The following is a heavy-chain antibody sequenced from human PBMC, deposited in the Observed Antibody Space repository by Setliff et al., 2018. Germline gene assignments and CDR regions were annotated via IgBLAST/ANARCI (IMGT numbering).Heavy chain of an antibody. V-gene: IGHV4-34*01. CDR3: RFWSHDYHNDY. D-gene: IGHD3-3*01. CDR2: INHSGHT. J-gene: IGHJ4*02. CDR1: GDSFSDYY. Sequence: SETLSLTCAVYGDSFSDYYWSWIRQPPGQGLEWIEEINHSGHTNYSPSLRSRVTMSVDTSKKQLSLKLSSVTAADTAVYYCRFWSHDYHNDYWGQGTLVTVSS.